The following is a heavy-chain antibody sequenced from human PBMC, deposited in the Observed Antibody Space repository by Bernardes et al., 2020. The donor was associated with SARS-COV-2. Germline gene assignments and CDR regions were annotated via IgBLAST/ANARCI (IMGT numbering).Heavy chain of an antibody. Sequence: SRPTLLKPTQTLTLTCTFSGFSLSTSGVGVGWIRQPPGKALEWLALIYWDDDKRYSPSLKSRLTITKDTSKNQVVLTMANMDPVDTATYYCAHRGFGDLFFDYWGQGTLVTVSS. V-gene: IGHV2-5*02. D-gene: IGHD3-10*01. J-gene: IGHJ4*02. CDR2: IYWDDDK. CDR1: GFSLSTSGVG. CDR3: AHRGFGDLFFDY.